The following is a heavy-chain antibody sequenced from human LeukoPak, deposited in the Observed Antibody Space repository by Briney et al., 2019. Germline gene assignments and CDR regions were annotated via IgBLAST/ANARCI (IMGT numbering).Heavy chain of an antibody. V-gene: IGHV3-74*01. CDR3: ARDRGLYGMDV. CDR2: INSDGSST. CDR1: GFTFSSYW. Sequence: PGGSLRLSCAASGFTFSSYWMHWVRQAPGKGLVWVSRINSDGSSTSYADSVKGRFTISRDNAKNALYLQMNSLRAEDTAVYYCARDRGLYGMDVWGKGTTVTVSS. J-gene: IGHJ6*04.